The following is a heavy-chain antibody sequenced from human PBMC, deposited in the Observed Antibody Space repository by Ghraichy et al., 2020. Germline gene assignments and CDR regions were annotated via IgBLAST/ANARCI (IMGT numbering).Heavy chain of an antibody. CDR2: IQSDGDTK. Sequence: GGSLRLSCAASGFSFSGYGMHWVRQAPGKGLEWVAFIQSDGDTKYYGDSVKGRFTISRDNSKNTVYLQMNSLRIEDTAVYYCAKPSHPIEGRPNYFDHWGQGTLLTVSS. CDR1: GFSFSGYG. CDR3: AKPSHPIEGRPNYFDH. D-gene: IGHD6-6*01. J-gene: IGHJ4*02. V-gene: IGHV3-30*02.